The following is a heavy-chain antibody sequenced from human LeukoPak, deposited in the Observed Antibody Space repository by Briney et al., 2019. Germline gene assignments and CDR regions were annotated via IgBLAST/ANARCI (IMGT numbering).Heavy chain of an antibody. Sequence: ASVKVSCKASGYTFTSYGISWVRQAPGQGLEWMGWISAYNGNTNYAQKLQGRATMTTDTSTSTAYMELRSLRSDDTAVYYCASEAYSGSYSYYGMDVWGQGTTVTVSS. V-gene: IGHV1-18*01. CDR3: ASEAYSGSYSYYGMDV. J-gene: IGHJ6*02. D-gene: IGHD1-26*01. CDR2: ISAYNGNT. CDR1: GYTFTSYG.